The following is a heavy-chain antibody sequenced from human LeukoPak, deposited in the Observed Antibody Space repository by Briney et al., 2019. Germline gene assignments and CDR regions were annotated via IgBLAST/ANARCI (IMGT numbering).Heavy chain of an antibody. V-gene: IGHV4-59*01. J-gene: IGHJ4*02. CDR2: IYYGGST. D-gene: IGHD2-15*01. Sequence: SGTLSLTCSVSGDSLNSNYWSWMRQPPGKGLGWIGYIYYGGSTNYNPSLKSRVSTSVDTSKNQFSLNLSSVTAADTAVYHCARLLAGCPGGRCRAHFDYWGQGTLVTVSS. CDR1: GDSLNSNY. CDR3: ARLLAGCPGGRCRAHFDY.